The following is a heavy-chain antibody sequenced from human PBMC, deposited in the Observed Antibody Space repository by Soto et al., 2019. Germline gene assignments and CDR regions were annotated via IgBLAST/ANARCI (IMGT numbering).Heavy chain of an antibody. D-gene: IGHD2-15*01. CDR2: IYYSGST. CDR3: ARGRWSAL. CDR1: GGSISNDY. Sequence: PSETLSLTCTVSGGSISNDYWSWIRQPPGKGPEWIGYIYYSGSTNYNPSLKSRVTISIDTSKNQFSLKVTSVTAADTAVYYCARGRWSALRGQGTTVTVSS. J-gene: IGHJ6*02. V-gene: IGHV4-59*01.